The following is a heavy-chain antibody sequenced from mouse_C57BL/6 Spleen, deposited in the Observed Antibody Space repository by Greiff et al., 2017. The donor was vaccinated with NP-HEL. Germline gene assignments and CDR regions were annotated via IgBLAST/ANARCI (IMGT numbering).Heavy chain of an antibody. J-gene: IGHJ2*01. CDR1: GYSITSGYY. Sequence: VQLQQSGPGLVKPSQSLSLTCSVSGYSITSGYYWNWLRQFPGNKLEWMGYISYDGSNNYNPSLKNRISITRDTSKNQFFLKLNSVTTEDTATYYCARSTTVVANDYWGQGTTLTVSS. CDR2: ISYDGSN. CDR3: ARSTTVVANDY. D-gene: IGHD1-1*01. V-gene: IGHV3-6*01.